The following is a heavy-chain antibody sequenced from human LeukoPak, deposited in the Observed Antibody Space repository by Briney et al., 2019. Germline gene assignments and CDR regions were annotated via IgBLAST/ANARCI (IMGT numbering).Heavy chain of an antibody. CDR3: AGRRVLDAYY. Sequence: GGSLRLSCAASGFTVSNNYMSWVRQAPGKGLEWVPVIYSGDNTYYVESVKGRFTISRVNSKNTLFLQMNRLRAEDTAVCYCAGRRVLDAYYWGQGTLVTVSS. J-gene: IGHJ4*02. CDR1: GFTVSNNY. V-gene: IGHV3-66*02. CDR2: IYSGDNT. D-gene: IGHD3-16*01.